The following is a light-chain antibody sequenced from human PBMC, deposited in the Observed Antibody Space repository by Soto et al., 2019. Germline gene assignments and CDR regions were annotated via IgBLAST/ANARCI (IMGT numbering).Light chain of an antibody. CDR3: NSYTSSSTRYV. CDR2: DVS. CDR1: SSDVGGYNY. J-gene: IGLJ1*01. V-gene: IGLV2-14*01. Sequence: QSALTQPASVSGSPGQSITISCTGTSSDVGGYNYVSWYQQHPGKAPKLMIYDVSNRPSGVSTRFSGSKSGNTASLTISGLKAEDEADYYCNSYTSSSTRYVFETGTKLTVL.